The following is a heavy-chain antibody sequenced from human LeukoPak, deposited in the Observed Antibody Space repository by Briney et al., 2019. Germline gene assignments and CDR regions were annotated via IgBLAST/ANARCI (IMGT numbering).Heavy chain of an antibody. CDR2: INPNSGDT. Sequence: ASVKVSCKASGYTFTGYYMHWVRQAPGQGLEWMGWINPNSGDTGYAQKFQGRVTMTRDTSISTAYMDLNRLKSDDTAVYYCARSRDSSGWYVDPWGQGTLVTVSS. J-gene: IGHJ5*02. CDR3: ARSRDSSGWYVDP. D-gene: IGHD6-19*01. CDR1: GYTFTGYY. V-gene: IGHV1-2*02.